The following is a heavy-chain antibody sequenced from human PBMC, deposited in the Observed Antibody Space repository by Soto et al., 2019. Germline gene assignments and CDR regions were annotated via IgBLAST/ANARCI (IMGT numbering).Heavy chain of an antibody. CDR2: ISSSSSYI. D-gene: IGHD5-12*01. CDR1: GFTFSSYS. Sequence: GGSLRLSCAASGFTFSSYSMNWVRQAPGKGLEWVSSISSSSSYIYYADSVRGRFTISRDNAKNSLYLQMNSLRAEDTAVYYCARDGYNAGAFDIWGQGTMVTV. J-gene: IGHJ3*02. V-gene: IGHV3-21*01. CDR3: ARDGYNAGAFDI.